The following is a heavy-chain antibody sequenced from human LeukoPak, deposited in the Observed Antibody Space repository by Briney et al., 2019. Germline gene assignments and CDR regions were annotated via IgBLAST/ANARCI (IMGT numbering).Heavy chain of an antibody. CDR1: GGSISSYY. Sequence: SETLSLTCTVSGGSISSYYWSWIRQPPGNGLEWIGYIYTSGSTNYNPSLKSRVTISVDTSKNQFSLKLSSVTAADTAVYYCARGPYDMDVWGKGTTVTVSS. V-gene: IGHV4-4*09. CDR2: IYTSGST. CDR3: ARGPYDMDV. J-gene: IGHJ6*03.